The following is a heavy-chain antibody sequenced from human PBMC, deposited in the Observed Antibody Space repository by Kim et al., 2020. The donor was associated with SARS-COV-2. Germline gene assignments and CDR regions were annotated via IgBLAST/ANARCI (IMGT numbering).Heavy chain of an antibody. V-gene: IGHV4-31*03. J-gene: IGHJ4*02. D-gene: IGHD3-10*01. CDR1: GGSISSGGYY. Sequence: SETLSLTCTVSGGSISSGGYYWSWIRQHPGKGLEWIGYIYYSGSTYYNPSLKSRVTISVDTSKNQFSLKLSSVTAADTAVYYCASGFGELLPFDYWGQGTLVTVSS. CDR3: ASGFGELLPFDY. CDR2: IYYSGST.